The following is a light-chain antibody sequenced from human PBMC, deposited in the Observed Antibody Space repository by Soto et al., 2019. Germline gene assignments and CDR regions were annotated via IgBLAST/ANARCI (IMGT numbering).Light chain of an antibody. CDR3: AAWDDSLNGPV. CDR1: SSNIGSNT. CDR2: SNN. J-gene: IGLJ7*01. Sequence: QSVLTQPPSASGTPGQRVTISCSDSSSNIGSNTVNWYQQLPGTAPKLLIYSNNQRPSGVPDRFSGSKSGTSASLAISGLQSEDEADYYCAAWDDSLNGPVFGGGTQLTVL. V-gene: IGLV1-44*01.